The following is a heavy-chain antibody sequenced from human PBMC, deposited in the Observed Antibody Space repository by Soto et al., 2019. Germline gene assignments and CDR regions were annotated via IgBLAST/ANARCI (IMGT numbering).Heavy chain of an antibody. Sequence: SETLSLTCTVSGGSISSYYWSWIRQPPGKGLEWIGEILHSGSTNYTPSLKSRVTISVDTSKNQFSLKLSSVTAADTAVYYCARDHAGATDNAFDIWGQGTMVTVSS. CDR1: GGSISSYY. CDR3: ARDHAGATDNAFDI. CDR2: ILHSGST. D-gene: IGHD1-26*01. V-gene: IGHV4-34*09. J-gene: IGHJ3*02.